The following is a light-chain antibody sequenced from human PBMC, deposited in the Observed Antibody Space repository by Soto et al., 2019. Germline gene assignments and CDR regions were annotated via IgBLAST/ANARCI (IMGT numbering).Light chain of an antibody. CDR1: RDITNH. CDR2: AAS. Sequence: DIQMTQSPSSLSAYVGDRVTFTCRASRDITNHLAWYQQKPGKFPKLLIYAASTLQSGVPSRFSGSGSGTDFTLTIGSLQPEDVATYFCLTYNSGLWTFGQGTKVEIK. J-gene: IGKJ1*01. V-gene: IGKV1-27*01. CDR3: LTYNSGLWT.